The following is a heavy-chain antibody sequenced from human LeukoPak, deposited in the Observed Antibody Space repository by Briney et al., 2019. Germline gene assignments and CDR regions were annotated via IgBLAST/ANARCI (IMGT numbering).Heavy chain of an antibody. J-gene: IGHJ4*02. D-gene: IGHD3-10*01. Sequence: GGSLRLSCAASGFTFSTYGLSWVRQAPGKGLEWVSAISGSGGSTYYADSVKGRFTISRDNSQNTLFLQMNSLRAEDTAVYYCAGRGSGSYFDYWGQGTLVTVSS. CDR2: ISGSGGST. CDR3: AGRGSGSYFDY. CDR1: GFTFSTYG. V-gene: IGHV3-23*01.